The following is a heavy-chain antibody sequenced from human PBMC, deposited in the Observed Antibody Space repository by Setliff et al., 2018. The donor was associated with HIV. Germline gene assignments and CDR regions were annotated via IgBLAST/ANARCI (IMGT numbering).Heavy chain of an antibody. Sequence: ASVKVSCKASGYTFTSYGITWVRQAPGQGLEWMGWINTNSGHTDYAQKLQDRVTITADTSSATAYMELSSLRSDDTAVYYCARDWNYVVDVWGKGTTVTVSS. D-gene: IGHD3-16*01. CDR1: GYTFTSYG. CDR2: INTNSGHT. J-gene: IGHJ6*04. V-gene: IGHV1-18*01. CDR3: ARDWNYVVDV.